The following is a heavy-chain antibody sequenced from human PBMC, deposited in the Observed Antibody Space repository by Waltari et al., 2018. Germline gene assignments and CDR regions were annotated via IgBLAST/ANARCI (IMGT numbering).Heavy chain of an antibody. V-gene: IGHV4-59*08. CDR1: GCPIGSSY. CDR3: ARARYSSSWTTYYYYYGMDV. CDR2: IYYSGST. Sequence: QVQLQESGPGLVKPSETLSLPCTVSGCPIGSSYWSWIRQPPGKGLEWIGYIYYSGSTNYNPSLKSRVTISVDTSKNQFSLKLSSVTAADTAVYYCARARYSSSWTTYYYYYGMDVWGQGTTVTVSS. J-gene: IGHJ6*02. D-gene: IGHD6-13*01.